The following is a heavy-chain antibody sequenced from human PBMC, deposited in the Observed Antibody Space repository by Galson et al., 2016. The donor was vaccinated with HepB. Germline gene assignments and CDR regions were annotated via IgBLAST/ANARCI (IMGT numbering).Heavy chain of an antibody. J-gene: IGHJ1*01. CDR2: ISLRGSGST. Sequence: SETLSLTCTVSGGSISGHYWSWIRQPPGKGLEWIGFISLRGSGSTYYNPSLKSRLIISIDSSKSQFSLKLSSVTAADTAVYYCARAAIRGQLATLFDHWGQGTLVTVSS. CDR1: GGSISGHY. D-gene: IGHD3-3*02. V-gene: IGHV4-59*11. CDR3: ARAAIRGQLATLFDH.